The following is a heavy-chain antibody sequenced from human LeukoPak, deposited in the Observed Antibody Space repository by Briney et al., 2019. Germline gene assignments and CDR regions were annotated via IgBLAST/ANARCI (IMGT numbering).Heavy chain of an antibody. J-gene: IGHJ4*02. V-gene: IGHV4-4*07. D-gene: IGHD2-8*02. CDR1: GGSLSSHF. CDR2: INTSGNT. CDR3: ARGGSLYRSLDY. Sequence: SETLSLTCNVSGGSLSSHFWTWIRQPAGKGLEWIGRINTSGNTKNNPSLNSRVTMSVDTSKNQVSLKLTSVTAADTAVYYCARGGSLYRSLDYWGQGTLVTVSS.